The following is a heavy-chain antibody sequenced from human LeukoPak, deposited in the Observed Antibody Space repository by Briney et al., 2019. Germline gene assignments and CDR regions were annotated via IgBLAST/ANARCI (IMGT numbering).Heavy chain of an antibody. Sequence: ASVKVSCKASGGTFSSYAISWVRQAPGQGLEWMGGIIPIFGTANYAQKFQGRVTITADESTSTAYMELSSLRSEDTAVYHWARESGSQIRGRAFDIWGQGTMVTVSS. V-gene: IGHV1-69*01. CDR1: GGTFSSYA. D-gene: IGHD1-26*01. J-gene: IGHJ3*02. CDR2: IIPIFGTA. CDR3: ARESGSQIRGRAFDI.